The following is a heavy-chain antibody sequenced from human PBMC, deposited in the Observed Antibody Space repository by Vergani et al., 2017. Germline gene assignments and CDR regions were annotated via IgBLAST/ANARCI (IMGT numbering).Heavy chain of an antibody. V-gene: IGHV3-23*01. CDR1: GFTFSTYA. CDR3: AGPQGTSAYYYGGFDY. CDR2: ISSDGVST. J-gene: IGHJ4*02. Sequence: EVHLLESGGGLVQSGGSLRLSCAASGFTFSTYAMTWVRQAPGKGLEWVSTISSDGVSTYYADSVKGRFTISRDNSKNTLSLQMNSLTAEDTAIYYCAGPQGTSAYYYGGFDYWGQGILVTVSS. D-gene: IGHD3-22*01.